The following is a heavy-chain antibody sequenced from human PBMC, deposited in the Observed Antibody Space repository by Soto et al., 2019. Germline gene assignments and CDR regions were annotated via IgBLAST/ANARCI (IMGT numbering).Heavy chain of an antibody. CDR3: ARHEGGPTLAAYYAFDI. Sequence: GESLKISCKGSGYSFTSYWIGWVRQMPGKGLEWMGIIYPGDSDTRYSPSFQGKVTISADKSISTAYLQWSSLKASDTAMYYCARHEGGPTLAAYYAFDIWGQGTMVTVSS. D-gene: IGHD3-10*01. V-gene: IGHV5-51*01. CDR1: GYSFTSYW. CDR2: IYPGDSDT. J-gene: IGHJ3*02.